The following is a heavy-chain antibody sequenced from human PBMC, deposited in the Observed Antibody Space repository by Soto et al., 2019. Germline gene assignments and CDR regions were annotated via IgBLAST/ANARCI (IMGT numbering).Heavy chain of an antibody. CDR1: GFTLNNYW. Sequence: GGSLRLSCAGSGFTLNNYWMHWVRQTPGKGLVWVSRINPDGSSTSYADSVKGRFTISRDNAKNTVYLQMNSLRVEDTAAYYCATGSYYYGMDVWGQGTTVTVSS. J-gene: IGHJ6*02. V-gene: IGHV3-74*01. D-gene: IGHD6-25*01. CDR3: ATGSYYYGMDV. CDR2: INPDGSST.